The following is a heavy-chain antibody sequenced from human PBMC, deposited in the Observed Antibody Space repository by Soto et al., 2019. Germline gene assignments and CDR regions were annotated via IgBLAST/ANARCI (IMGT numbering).Heavy chain of an antibody. V-gene: IGHV4-59*08. CDR3: ASQKARGDGDY. D-gene: IGHD7-27*01. Sequence: QVQLQESGPGLVTPSETLSLTCSVSGGPMSGHSWGWVRQPPGKGLDCVGNISSSATYAFSPTLRHLVMIAIDTSTKQASVRLSSVTAEDTAVYFCASQKARGDGDYGGQLAVVTV. CDR2: ISSSATY. CDR1: GGPMSGHS. J-gene: IGHJ4*02.